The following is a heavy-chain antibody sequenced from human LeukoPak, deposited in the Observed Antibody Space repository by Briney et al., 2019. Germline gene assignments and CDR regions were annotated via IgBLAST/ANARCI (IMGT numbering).Heavy chain of an antibody. CDR2: IRSKANSYET. CDR3: TRPGSSTSDY. D-gene: IGHD6-6*01. J-gene: IGHJ4*02. V-gene: IGHV3-73*01. CDR1: GFTFSGSG. Sequence: PGGSLKLSCAASGFTFSGSGMHWVRQASGKGLEWVGRIRSKANSYETAYAASVKGRFTISRDDLKNTAYLQMNSLKTEDTAVYYCTRPGSSTSDYWGRGTLVTVSS.